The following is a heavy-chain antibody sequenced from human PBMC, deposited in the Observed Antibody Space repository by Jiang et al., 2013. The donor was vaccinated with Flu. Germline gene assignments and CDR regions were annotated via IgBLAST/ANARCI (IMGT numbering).Heavy chain of an antibody. CDR2: IDWDGDE. Sequence: KPTQTLTLTCDFSGFSLRTSGMCVNWIRQPPGKALEWLALIDWDGDEYYNTSLETRLTISKDPSKNQVVLIMTNMDPVDTATYYCARITAAGRCDGDYWGQGTQVTVSS. V-gene: IGHV2-70*13. J-gene: IGHJ4*02. CDR1: GFSLRTSGMC. CDR3: ARITAAGRCDGDY. D-gene: IGHD6-13*01.